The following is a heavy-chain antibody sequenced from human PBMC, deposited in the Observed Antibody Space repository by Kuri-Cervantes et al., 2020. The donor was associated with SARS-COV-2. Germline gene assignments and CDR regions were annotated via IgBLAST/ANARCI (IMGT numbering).Heavy chain of an antibody. D-gene: IGHD2-15*01. J-gene: IGHJ5*02. Sequence: GSLRLSCAVSGYSISSGYYWGWIRQPPGKGLEWIGSIYHSGSTYYNPSLKSRVTISVDTSKNQFSLKLSSVTAADTAVYYCAREGYCNATTCNANWFDPWGQGTLVTVSS. V-gene: IGHV4-38-2*01. CDR3: AREGYCNATTCNANWFDP. CDR1: GYSISSGYY. CDR2: IYHSGST.